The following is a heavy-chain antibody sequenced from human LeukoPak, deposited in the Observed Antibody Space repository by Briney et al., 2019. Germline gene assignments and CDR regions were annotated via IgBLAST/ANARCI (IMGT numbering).Heavy chain of an antibody. Sequence: GGSLSLPCSASGVTLSSYAMHWVRQAPGRGLEYVSAISSIGSSKYYADSMKGRFTISRDNSKNTVYLQMSSLRPEDTAVYYCVKGGCDSTSCHLDYWGQGTLVTVSS. J-gene: IGHJ4*02. D-gene: IGHD2-2*01. V-gene: IGHV3-64*03. CDR2: ISSIGSSK. CDR3: VKGGCDSTSCHLDY. CDR1: GVTLSSYA.